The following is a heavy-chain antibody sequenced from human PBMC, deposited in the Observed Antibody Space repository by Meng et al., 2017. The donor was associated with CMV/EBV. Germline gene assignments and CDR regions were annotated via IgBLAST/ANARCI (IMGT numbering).Heavy chain of an antibody. CDR3: ERGPGGYYFDY. CDR1: DGSINSIGNY. Sequence: CIVSDGSINSIGNYWTWIRQYPGKGLEWLGFISYSGDTYYNPSLKSRLIISLDLSQNHFSLNLSSVAAADTALYYCERGPGGYYFDYWGQGTLVTVSS. CDR2: ISYSGDT. J-gene: IGHJ4*02. D-gene: IGHD3-16*01. V-gene: IGHV4-31*03.